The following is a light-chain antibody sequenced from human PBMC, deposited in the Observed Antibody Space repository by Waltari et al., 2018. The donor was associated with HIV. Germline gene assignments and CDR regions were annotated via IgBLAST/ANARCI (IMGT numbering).Light chain of an antibody. CDR1: RPHFSPRNY. CDR2: DDN. Sequence: QSGLTQPASISASLGQSITISCIASRPHFSPRNYISWFQHHPDKAPQLLIYDDNIRPSGIPFRLSGSRSGNTASLTISGLQVDDEGDYYCSSYMNSGSLVFGGGTKVTVL. J-gene: IGLJ3*02. CDR3: SSYMNSGSLV. V-gene: IGLV2-14*01.